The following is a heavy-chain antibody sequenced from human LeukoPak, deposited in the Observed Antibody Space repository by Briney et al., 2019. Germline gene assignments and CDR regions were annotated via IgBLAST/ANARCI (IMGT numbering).Heavy chain of an antibody. CDR2: ISYSGST. V-gene: IGHV4-59*12. D-gene: IGHD3-22*01. J-gene: IGHJ4*02. CDR1: GGSLLNYY. CDR3: ARRARDARGYWDY. Sequence: SETLSLTRTVSGGSLLNYYRSWIRQPPGKGLDWIGYISYSGSTYYNPSVKSRVTISVDTSKNQFSLRLSSVTAADTAVYYCARRARDARGYWDYWGQGSLVTVSS.